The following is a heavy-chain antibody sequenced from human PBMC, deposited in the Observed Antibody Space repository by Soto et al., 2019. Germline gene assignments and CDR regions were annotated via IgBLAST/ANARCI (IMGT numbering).Heavy chain of an antibody. Sequence: LGESLKISCKGSGYSFTSYWIGWVRQMPGKGLEWMGIIYPGDSDTRYSPSFQGQVTISADKSISTAYLQWSSLKASDTAMYYCARHSYYYDSSGYYQDYYYGMDVWGQGTTVTVSS. J-gene: IGHJ6*02. CDR3: ARHSYYYDSSGYYQDYYYGMDV. CDR2: IYPGDSDT. V-gene: IGHV5-51*01. CDR1: GYSFTSYW. D-gene: IGHD3-22*01.